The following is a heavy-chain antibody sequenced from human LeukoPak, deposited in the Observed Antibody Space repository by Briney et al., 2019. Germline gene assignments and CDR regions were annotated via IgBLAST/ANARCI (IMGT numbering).Heavy chain of an antibody. CDR3: ARAHELLSPLDY. V-gene: IGHV3-13*01. CDR2: IGTAGDT. D-gene: IGHD3-10*01. Sequence: GGSLRLSCAASGFTFSSYDMHWVRQATGKGLEWVSAIGTAGDTYYPGSVKGRFTISRENAKNSLYLQMNSLRAGDTAVYYCARAHELLSPLDYWGQGTLVTVSS. J-gene: IGHJ4*02. CDR1: GFTFSSYD.